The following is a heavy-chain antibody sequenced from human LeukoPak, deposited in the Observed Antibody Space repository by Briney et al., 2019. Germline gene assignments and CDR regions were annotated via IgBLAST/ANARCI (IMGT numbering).Heavy chain of an antibody. Sequence: PSGTLSLTCAVSGGSISSSNWWSWVRQPPGKGLEWIGSIYYSGSTYYNPSLKSRVTISVDTSKNQFSLKLSSVTAADTAVYYCARHDNWNYDNWFDPWGQGTLVTVSS. CDR2: IYYSGST. CDR1: GGSISSSNW. CDR3: ARHDNWNYDNWFDP. J-gene: IGHJ5*02. V-gene: IGHV4-4*02. D-gene: IGHD1-7*01.